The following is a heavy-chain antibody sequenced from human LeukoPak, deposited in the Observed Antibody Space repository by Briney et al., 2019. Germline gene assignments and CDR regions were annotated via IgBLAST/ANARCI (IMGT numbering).Heavy chain of an antibody. J-gene: IGHJ6*03. V-gene: IGHV4-61*02. Sequence: SQTLSLTCTVSGGSISSGSYYWSWIRQPAGKGLEWIGRIYTSGSTNYNPSLKSRVTISVDTSKNQFSLKLSSVTAADTAVYYCAREMYYYGSGSYYKDYYYYYMDVWGKGTTVTISS. D-gene: IGHD3-10*01. CDR3: AREMYYYGSGSYYKDYYYYYMDV. CDR2: IYTSGST. CDR1: GGSISSGSYY.